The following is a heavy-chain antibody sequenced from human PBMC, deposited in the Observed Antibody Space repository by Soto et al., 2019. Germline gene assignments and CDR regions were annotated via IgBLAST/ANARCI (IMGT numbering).Heavy chain of an antibody. V-gene: IGHV4-34*01. D-gene: IGHD6-13*01. Sequence: SETLSLTCAVYGGSFSGYYWSWIRQPPGKGLEWIGEINHSGSTNYNPSLKSRVTISVDTSKNRFSLKLSSVTAADTAVYYCARDSIRAAFDYWGQGTLVTVSS. CDR1: GGSFSGYY. CDR3: ARDSIRAAFDY. J-gene: IGHJ4*02. CDR2: INHSGST.